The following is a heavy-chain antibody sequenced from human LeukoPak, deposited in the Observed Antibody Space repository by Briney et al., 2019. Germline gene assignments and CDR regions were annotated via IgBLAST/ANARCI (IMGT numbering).Heavy chain of an antibody. CDR3: ATSPMDV. Sequence: ASVKVSFKVSGYTLTELSLHWVRQAPGKGLEWVGGFDPEDGETIYAQKFQGRVTMTEDTSTDTTYMELSSLRSEDTAVYYCATSPMDVWGKGTTVTVSS. V-gene: IGHV1-24*01. J-gene: IGHJ6*03. CDR2: FDPEDGET. CDR1: GYTLTELS.